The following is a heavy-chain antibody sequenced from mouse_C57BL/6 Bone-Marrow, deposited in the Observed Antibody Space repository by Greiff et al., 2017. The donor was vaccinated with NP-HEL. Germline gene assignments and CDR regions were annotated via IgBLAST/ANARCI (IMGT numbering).Heavy chain of an antibody. J-gene: IGHJ4*01. CDR3: VREGVITTVVDYARDY. Sequence: EVKVVESGGGLVQPKGSLKLSCAASGFTFNTYAMHWVRQAPGKGLEWVARIRSKSSNYATYYADSVKDRFTISRDDSQSMLYLQMNNLKTEDTAMYYCVREGVITTVVDYARDYWGQGTSVTVSS. D-gene: IGHD1-1*01. V-gene: IGHV10-3*01. CDR2: IRSKSSNYAT. CDR1: GFTFNTYA.